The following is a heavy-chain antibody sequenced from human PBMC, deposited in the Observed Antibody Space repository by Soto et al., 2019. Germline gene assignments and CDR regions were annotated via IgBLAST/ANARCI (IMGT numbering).Heavy chain of an antibody. V-gene: IGHV3-30*18. Sequence: PGWSLRLSCAASGFTFSSYGMHWVRQAPGKGLEWVAVISYDGSNKYYADSVKGRFTISRDNSKNTLYLQMNSLRAEDTAVYYCAKDLRQLGYYFDYWGQGTLVTVSS. CDR2: ISYDGSNK. CDR1: GFTFSSYG. D-gene: IGHD6-6*01. J-gene: IGHJ4*02. CDR3: AKDLRQLGYYFDY.